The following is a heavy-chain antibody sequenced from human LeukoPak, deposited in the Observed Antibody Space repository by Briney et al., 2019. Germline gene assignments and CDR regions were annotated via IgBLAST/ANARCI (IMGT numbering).Heavy chain of an antibody. J-gene: IGHJ4*02. Sequence: KATETLSLTCTVSGGPISSSSYYWGWIRQPPGEGLEWIISFYYSGGTYYNPSLKSRVTISVDTSRSQFSLQLSSVTAADTAVYYCARRGFVSGAGYWGQGTLVT. CDR2: FYYSGGT. CDR1: GGPISSSSYY. D-gene: IGHD2-15*01. CDR3: ARRGFVSGAGY. V-gene: IGHV4-39*01.